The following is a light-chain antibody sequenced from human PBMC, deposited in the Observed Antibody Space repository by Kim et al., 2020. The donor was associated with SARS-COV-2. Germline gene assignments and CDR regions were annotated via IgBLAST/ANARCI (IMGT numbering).Light chain of an antibody. CDR3: QQYSSSPWT. CDR2: WAS. V-gene: IGKV4-1*01. CDR1: QSVLYISNNENS. J-gene: IGKJ1*01. Sequence: DIVMTQSPDSLAVPLGERATINCKSSQSVLYISNNENSLAWYQHKPGQPPKLLIYWASTRESGVPDRFSGSGSGTDFTLTISSLQAEDVAVYYCQQYSSSPWTFGQGTKVDIK.